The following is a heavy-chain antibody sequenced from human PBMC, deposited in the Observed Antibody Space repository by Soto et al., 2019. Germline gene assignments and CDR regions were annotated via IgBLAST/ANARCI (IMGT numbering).Heavy chain of an antibody. Sequence: GASVKVSCKASGYTFTSYDINGVRQATGQGLEWMGWMNPNSGNTGYAQKFQGRVTMTRNTSISTAYMELSSLRSEDTAVYYCARGTVGATYYYYGMDVWGQGTTVTVSS. CDR1: GYTFTSYD. CDR3: ARGTVGATYYYYGMDV. D-gene: IGHD1-26*01. V-gene: IGHV1-8*01. J-gene: IGHJ6*02. CDR2: MNPNSGNT.